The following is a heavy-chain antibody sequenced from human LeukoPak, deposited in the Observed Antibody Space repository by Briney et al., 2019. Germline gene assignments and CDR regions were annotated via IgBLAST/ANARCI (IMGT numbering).Heavy chain of an antibody. V-gene: IGHV3-30*02. CDR2: IPYDGSNR. J-gene: IGHJ6*03. Sequence: PGGSLRLSCAASGFTFSTYGMNWVRQAPGKGLEWVAFIPYDGSNRHYVDSVKGRFTISRDNSKNTLDLQMNSLGAEDTAVYYCAKDGDYVVNYYYYMDVWGKGTTVTVSS. CDR1: GFTFSTYG. D-gene: IGHD4-17*01. CDR3: AKDGDYVVNYYYYMDV.